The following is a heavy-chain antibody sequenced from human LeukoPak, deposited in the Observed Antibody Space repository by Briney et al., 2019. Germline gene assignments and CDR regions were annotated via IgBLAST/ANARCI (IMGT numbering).Heavy chain of an antibody. J-gene: IGHJ6*03. CDR2: VGSSGAYI. D-gene: IGHD3-3*01. CDR3: ARMHLFGVVNYNYYYMDV. CDR1: GFTFSAYS. Sequence: GGSLRLSCAVSGFTFSAYSMTWVRQAPGKGLEWVASVGSSGAYIYYADSVKGRFTISRDNAKNSLFLQMNSLRVEDTALYYCARMHLFGVVNYNYYYMDVWGKGTPVTVSS. V-gene: IGHV3-21*01.